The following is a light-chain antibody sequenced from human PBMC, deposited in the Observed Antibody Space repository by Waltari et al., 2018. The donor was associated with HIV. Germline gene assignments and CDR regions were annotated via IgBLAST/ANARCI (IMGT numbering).Light chain of an antibody. J-gene: IGLJ3*02. CDR2: DVN. Sequence: QSALTQPRSVSESPGQSVTISCTGTSSDVGHYNYVSWYRQYPGTAPKLIIFDVNKRPAGIPERCSGSKSGNTASLTISGLQGEDEADYYCSSYAGRDTPNWVFGGGTKLTVL. CDR3: SSYAGRDTPNWV. V-gene: IGLV2-11*01. CDR1: SSDVGHYNY.